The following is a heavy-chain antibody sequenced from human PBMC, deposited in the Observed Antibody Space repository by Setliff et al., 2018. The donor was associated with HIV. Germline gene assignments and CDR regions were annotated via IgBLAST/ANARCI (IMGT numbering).Heavy chain of an antibody. CDR3: ARDQVAFIAAAGTVECAFDI. V-gene: IGHV1-18*01. CDR2: TSAYNGNT. Sequence: GASVKVSCKASGYTFNSYGISWVRQAPGQGLEWMGWTSAYNGNTNYAQKLQGRVTMTTDTSTSTAYMELRSLRSDDTAVYYCARDQVAFIAAAGTVECAFDIWGQGTMVTVSS. D-gene: IGHD6-13*01. J-gene: IGHJ3*02. CDR1: GYTFNSYG.